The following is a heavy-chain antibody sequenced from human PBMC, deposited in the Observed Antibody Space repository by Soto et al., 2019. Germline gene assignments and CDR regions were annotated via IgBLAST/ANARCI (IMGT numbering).Heavy chain of an antibody. D-gene: IGHD6-19*01. CDR3: ARITGAGHGQHGY. Sequence: QVQLVQSAAEMKKPGASVKVSCKASGYTFTSYVINWVRQAPGQGLEWMGYINTYAGNTYYAQKLQGRVTMTTDTPPTTGYKEARRLKSDRTAVYYCARITGAGHGQHGYWGQGTPVTVSS. CDR2: INTYAGNT. J-gene: IGHJ4*02. V-gene: IGHV1-18*01. CDR1: GYTFTSYV.